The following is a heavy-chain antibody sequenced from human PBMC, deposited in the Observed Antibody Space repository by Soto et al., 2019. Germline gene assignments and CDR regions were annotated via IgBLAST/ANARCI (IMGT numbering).Heavy chain of an antibody. Sequence: QITLNESGPTVVKPAETLTLTCTFSGFSLTTSGVGVGWIRQSPGKAPEWLALIFWDADKRYSASLKSRLTNTKDTSKNQVVLTMASVDPADTATYYCAHRILRTVFGLVTTTAIYFDFWGQGTPVVVSS. CDR2: IFWDADK. V-gene: IGHV2-5*02. CDR1: GFSLTTSGVG. D-gene: IGHD3-3*01. J-gene: IGHJ4*02. CDR3: AHRILRTVFGLVTTTAIYFDF.